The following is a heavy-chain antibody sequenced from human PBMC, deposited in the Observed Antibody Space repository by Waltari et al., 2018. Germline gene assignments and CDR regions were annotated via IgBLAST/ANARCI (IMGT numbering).Heavy chain of an antibody. J-gene: IGHJ4*02. D-gene: IGHD6-19*01. CDR1: GFPVRGNY. CDR3: AASGYSSGWDFDY. CDR2: IYSGGST. Sequence: EVQLVETGGGLIQPGGSLRLYCAASGFPVRGNYMTWVRQAPGKGLEWVSIIYSGGSTYYEDSVKGRFTISRDNSKNMLYLQMNSLRAEDMAVYYCAASGYSSGWDFDYWGQGTLVTVSS. V-gene: IGHV3-53*02.